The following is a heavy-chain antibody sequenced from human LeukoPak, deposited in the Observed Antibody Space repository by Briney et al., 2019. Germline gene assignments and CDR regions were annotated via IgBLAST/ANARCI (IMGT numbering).Heavy chain of an antibody. V-gene: IGHV4-59*01. J-gene: IGHJ4*02. CDR1: GGSISSYY. CDR2: TYYSGST. Sequence: SGTLSLTCTVSGGSISSYYWSWIRQPPGKGLEWIGYTYYSGSTNYNPSLKSRVTISVDTSKNQFSLKLSSVTAADTAVYYCASGYLDYWGQGTLVTVSS. CDR3: ASGYLDY.